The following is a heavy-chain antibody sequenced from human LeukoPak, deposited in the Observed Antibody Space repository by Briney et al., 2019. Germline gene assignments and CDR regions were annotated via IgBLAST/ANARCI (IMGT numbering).Heavy chain of an antibody. CDR1: GYRFTSYW. J-gene: IGHJ6*03. D-gene: IGHD2-2*01. CDR2: IYPGDSDT. CDR3: ARHVVTTGDYYMDV. V-gene: IGHV5-51*01. Sequence: GESLKISCKVSGYRFTSYWIGWVRQMPGKGLEWMGTIYPGDSDTRYSPSFQGQVTISADKSISTAYLQWSSLKASDTAMYYCARHVVTTGDYYMDVWGKGTTVTVSS.